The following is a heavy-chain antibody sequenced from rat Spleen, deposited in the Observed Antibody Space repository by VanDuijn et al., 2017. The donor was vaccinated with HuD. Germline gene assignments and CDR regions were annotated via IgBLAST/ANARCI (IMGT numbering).Heavy chain of an antibody. V-gene: IGHV5-29*01. J-gene: IGHJ2*01. Sequence: EVQLVESDGGLVQPGRSLKLSCAASGFTFSDYYMAWVRQAPTKGLEWVATINNDGSSTYYRDSVKGRFTISRDNAKSTLYLQMDSLRSEDTATYYCARAIRSAGLYYFDYWGQGVMVTVSS. CDR1: GFTFSDYY. D-gene: IGHD1-11*01. CDR2: INNDGSST. CDR3: ARAIRSAGLYYFDY.